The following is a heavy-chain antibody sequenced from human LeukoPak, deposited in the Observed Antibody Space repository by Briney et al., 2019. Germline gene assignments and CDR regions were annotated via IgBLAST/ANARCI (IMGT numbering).Heavy chain of an antibody. D-gene: IGHD3-9*01. CDR3: AKNNLLTGYSRIDY. CDR2: IYSGGST. Sequence: GGSLRLSCAASGFTVSSNYMSWVRQAPGKGLEWVSVIYSGGSTYYADSVKGRFTVSRDNSKNILYLQMNSLRAEDTAVYYCAKNNLLTGYSRIDYWGQGTLVTVSS. V-gene: IGHV3-53*01. J-gene: IGHJ4*02. CDR1: GFTVSSNY.